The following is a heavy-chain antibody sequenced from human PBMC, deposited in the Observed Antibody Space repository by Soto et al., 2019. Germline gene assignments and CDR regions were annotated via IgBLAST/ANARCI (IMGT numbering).Heavy chain of an antibody. D-gene: IGHD3-16*01. CDR2: ISGSGGST. J-gene: IGHJ3*02. Sequence: GGSLRLSCAASGFTFSSYAMSWVRQAPGKGLEWVSSISGSGGSTYYADSVKGRFTISRDNSKNTLYLQMNSRRAEDTAVYYCAKDLLYTGYVAGDAFDXWGQGTMVTVS. CDR3: AKDLLYTGYVAGDAFDX. CDR1: GFTFSSYA. V-gene: IGHV3-23*01.